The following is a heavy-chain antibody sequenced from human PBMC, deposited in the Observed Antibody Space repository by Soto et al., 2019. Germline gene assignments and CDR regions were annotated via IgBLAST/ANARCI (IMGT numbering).Heavy chain of an antibody. CDR3: VREGRVGPYYDILTGYYYFDY. CDR1: GFTFSSYG. V-gene: IGHV3-33*01. J-gene: IGHJ4*02. Sequence: GGSLRLSCAASGFTFSSYGMHWVRQAPGKGLEWVAVIWYDGSNKYYADNVKGRITISRDNSKNTLYLQMNSLRAEDTVVYYCVREGRVGPYYDILTGYYYFDYWGQGTLVTVSS. D-gene: IGHD3-9*01. CDR2: IWYDGSNK.